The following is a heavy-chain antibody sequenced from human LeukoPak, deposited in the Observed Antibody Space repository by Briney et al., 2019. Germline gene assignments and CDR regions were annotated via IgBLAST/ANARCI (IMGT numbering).Heavy chain of an antibody. CDR1: GRSFSGYY. CDR2: IFYSGKT. V-gene: IGHV4-34*12. D-gene: IGHD2-2*03. CDR3: ARLWIVATWFDA. J-gene: IGHJ5*02. Sequence: PSETLSLTCAVYGRSFSGYYWSWISQPPGKGLEWIGTIFYSGKTYYSASLKSRVTVSLDTSKKNFSLRLSSVTAADTAVYYCARLWIVATWFDAWGQGALVTVSS.